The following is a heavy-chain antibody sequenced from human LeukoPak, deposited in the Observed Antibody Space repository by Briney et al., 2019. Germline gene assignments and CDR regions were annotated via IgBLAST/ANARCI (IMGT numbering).Heavy chain of an antibody. J-gene: IGHJ5*02. D-gene: IGHD3-16*02. V-gene: IGHV3-21*01. CDR3: AMSRLSHNWFDP. CDR1: GFTFSSYS. Sequence: GGSLRLSCAASGFTFSSYSMNWVRQAPGKGREWVSSISSSSSYIYYADSVKGRFTISRDNAKNSLYLQMNSLRAEDTAVYYCAMSRLSHNWFDPWGQGTLVTVSS. CDR2: ISSSSSYI.